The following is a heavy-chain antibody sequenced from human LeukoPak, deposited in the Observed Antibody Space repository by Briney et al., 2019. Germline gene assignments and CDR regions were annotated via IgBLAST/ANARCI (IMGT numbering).Heavy chain of an antibody. Sequence: PSETLSLTCTVSGGSISSYYWSWIRQPPGKGLEWIGYIYYSGSTNYNPSLKSRVTISVDTSKNQFSLKLSSVTAADTAVYYCARESYYYDSSAFDIWGQGTMVTVSS. CDR2: IYYSGST. CDR3: ARESYYYDSSAFDI. V-gene: IGHV4-59*01. CDR1: GGSISSYY. J-gene: IGHJ3*02. D-gene: IGHD3-22*01.